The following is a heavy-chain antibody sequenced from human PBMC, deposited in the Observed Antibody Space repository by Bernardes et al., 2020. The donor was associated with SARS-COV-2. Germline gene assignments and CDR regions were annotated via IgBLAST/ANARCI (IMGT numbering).Heavy chain of an antibody. J-gene: IGHJ4*02. V-gene: IGHV3-66*02. CDR1: GFTVSRNY. Sequence: GVLRLSCAASGFTVSRNYMGWVRQAPGKGLEWLSFINNVGTTDYADSVKGRFTISRATAENTLYLQMISLRPEDTAVYFCASISSDSRGWYHFDSWGQGTLVTVSS. CDR2: INNVGTT. CDR3: ASISSDSRGWYHFDS. D-gene: IGHD6-19*01.